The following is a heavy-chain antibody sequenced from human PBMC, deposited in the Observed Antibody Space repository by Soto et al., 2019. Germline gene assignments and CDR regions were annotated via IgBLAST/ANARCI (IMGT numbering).Heavy chain of an antibody. V-gene: IGHV3-23*01. CDR3: ANLRFVEWRESWFDP. Sequence: WGSLSLSCAASGFTFSSYAMSWVRQAPGKGLEWVSAVSGSGGSTYYADSVKGRFTISRDNSQNTLYLQMNSLRAEDTAGCYCANLRFVEWRESWFDPWGQGMLVTVSS. D-gene: IGHD3-3*01. J-gene: IGHJ5*02. CDR1: GFTFSSYA. CDR2: VSGSGGST.